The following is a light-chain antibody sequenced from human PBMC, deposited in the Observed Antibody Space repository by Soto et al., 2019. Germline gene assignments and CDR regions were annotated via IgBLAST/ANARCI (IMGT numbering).Light chain of an antibody. Sequence: DIVMTQSPDSLAVSLGERATLNCKSSQSVLYSSNSKNYLAWYQQKPGQPPKLLIYWASTRESGVPDRFSGLGSGTDFTLSISSLQAEDVAVYYCQQHYSTPYTFGQGTKLEIK. CDR2: WAS. J-gene: IGKJ2*01. CDR3: QQHYSTPYT. CDR1: QSVLYSSNSKNY. V-gene: IGKV4-1*01.